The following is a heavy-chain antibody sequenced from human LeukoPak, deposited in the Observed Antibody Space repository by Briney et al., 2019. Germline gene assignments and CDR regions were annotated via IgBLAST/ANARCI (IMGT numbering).Heavy chain of an antibody. D-gene: IGHD4/OR15-4a*01. J-gene: IGHJ5*02. Sequence: GGSLRLFCVASRFIYRSYTMSWARQATGEALEWVAKKTGDESDIHYVDSVGGRFPLRRDNAKNSLCLQMRSMRVVDMAVYYCPTDGAGFDTWGEGGLVTVS. CDR1: RFIYRSYT. V-gene: IGHV3-7*01. CDR3: PTDGAGFDT. CDR2: KTGDESDI.